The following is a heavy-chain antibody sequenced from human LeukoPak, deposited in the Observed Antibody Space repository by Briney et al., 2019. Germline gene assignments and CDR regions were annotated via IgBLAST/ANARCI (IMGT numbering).Heavy chain of an antibody. V-gene: IGHV4-39*01. CDR2: VCYGRST. Sequence: SETLSLTCTVSGGSINSSSYYWAWIRLPPGKGLEWIGSVCYGRSTYYNPSLQSRVTISVVTSKNQFSLKLTSVTAADTAVYYCTRHTCSGGSCYSVDWFDPWGQGTLVTVSS. D-gene: IGHD2-15*01. CDR1: GGSINSSSYY. CDR3: TRHTCSGGSCYSVDWFDP. J-gene: IGHJ5*02.